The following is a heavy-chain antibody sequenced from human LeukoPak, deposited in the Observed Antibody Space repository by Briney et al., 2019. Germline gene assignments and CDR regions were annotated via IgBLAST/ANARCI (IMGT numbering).Heavy chain of an antibody. D-gene: IGHD6-13*01. V-gene: IGHV4-59*01. J-gene: IGHJ6*03. CDR1: GGSISSYY. CDR2: ISYSGST. Sequence: SETLSLTCTVSGGSISSYYWSWIRQPPGKGLEWIGYISYSGSTNYNPSLKSRVTISVDTSKKQFSLTLSPVTAADTAVYYCAREAAAGGFDDYYYYMDVWGKGTTVTISS. CDR3: AREAAAGGFDDYYYYMDV.